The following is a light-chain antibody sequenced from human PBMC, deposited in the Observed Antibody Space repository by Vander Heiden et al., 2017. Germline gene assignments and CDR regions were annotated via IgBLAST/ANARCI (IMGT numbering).Light chain of an antibody. J-gene: IGKJ1*01. CDR1: QRVLYGTYNTSY. Sequence: DIVMTQSPDSLAVSLSERAPLNRKSSQRVLYGTYNTSYITWYQQKPGQPPKLLIHWASTREAGVPDRFSGSGSGTDFTLTSSSLQAEDVAVYSCQKYNSTPEFGQGTKVEIK. V-gene: IGKV4-1*01. CDR2: WAS. CDR3: QKYNSTPE.